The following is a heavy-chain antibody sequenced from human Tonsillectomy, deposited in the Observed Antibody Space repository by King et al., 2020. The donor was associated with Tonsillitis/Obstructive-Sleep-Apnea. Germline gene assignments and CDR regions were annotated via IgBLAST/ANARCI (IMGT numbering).Heavy chain of an antibody. J-gene: IGHJ5*02. CDR1: GFTFSSYA. CDR3: AKGVHCYGSGMSPNNWFDP. CDR2: ISGSGGST. Sequence: VQLVESGGGLVQPGGSLRLSCGASGFTFSSYAMSWVRQAPGKGLEWVSAISGSGGSTYYADSVKGRFTISRDNSKNTLYVQMNSLRAKDTAVYYCAKGVHCYGSGMSPNNWFDPWGQGTLVTVSS. D-gene: IGHD3-10*01. V-gene: IGHV3-23*04.